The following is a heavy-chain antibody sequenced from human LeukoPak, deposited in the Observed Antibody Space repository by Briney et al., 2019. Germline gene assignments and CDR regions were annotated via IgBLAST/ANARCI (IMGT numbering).Heavy chain of an antibody. CDR1: GYTFTSYG. CDR2: ISAYNGNT. Sequence: ASVKVSCKASGYTFTSYGISWVRQAPGQGLEWMGWISAYNGNTNYAQKLQGRVTMTTDTSTSTASMELRSLRSDDTAVYYCARARGRSLITTIDYWGQGTLVTVSS. J-gene: IGHJ4*02. V-gene: IGHV1-18*01. D-gene: IGHD3-22*01. CDR3: ARARGRSLITTIDY.